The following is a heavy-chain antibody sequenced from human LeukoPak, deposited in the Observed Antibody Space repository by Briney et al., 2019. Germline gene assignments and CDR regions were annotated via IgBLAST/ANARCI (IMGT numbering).Heavy chain of an antibody. CDR3: ARARDLPTWYYDSSGYPIFDY. D-gene: IGHD3-22*01. J-gene: IGHJ4*02. V-gene: IGHV1-46*01. Sequence: ASVKVSCKSSGYTFTSYYMHWVRQAPGQGLEWMGIINPSGGSTSYAQKFQGRVTMTRDTSTSTVYMELSSLRSEDTAVYCCARARDLPTWYYDSSGYPIFDYWGQGTLVTVSS. CDR1: GYTFTSYY. CDR2: INPSGGST.